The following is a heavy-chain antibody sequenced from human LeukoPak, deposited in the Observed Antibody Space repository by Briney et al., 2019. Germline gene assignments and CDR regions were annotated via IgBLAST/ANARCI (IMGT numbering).Heavy chain of an antibody. CDR3: AREPPGY. J-gene: IGHJ4*02. CDR1: GGSVTSGNYY. V-gene: IGHV4-61*02. Sequence: SETLSLTCTVSGGSVTSGNYYWNWIRQPAGKGLEWIGRIYTNGGASYNPSLKSRVTISIDASKNQFSLRLSSVTAADTAVYYCAREPPGYWGQGILVTVSS. CDR2: IYTNGGA.